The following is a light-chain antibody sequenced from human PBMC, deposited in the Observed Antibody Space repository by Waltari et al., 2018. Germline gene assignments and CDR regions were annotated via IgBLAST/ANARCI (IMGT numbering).Light chain of an antibody. J-gene: IGKJ2*01. CDR1: QSVLHASNHRNF. CDR3: QQYFTTPYT. Sequence: DIVITQSPDPLAVSLGDRAAIHCRSSQSVLHASNHRNFLAWYQQKPGQSPKLLFYWASTRYSGVPDRFSASGTATDFTLTISNLQAEDVAVYYCQQYFTTPYTFGQGTKLDMK. V-gene: IGKV4-1*01. CDR2: WAS.